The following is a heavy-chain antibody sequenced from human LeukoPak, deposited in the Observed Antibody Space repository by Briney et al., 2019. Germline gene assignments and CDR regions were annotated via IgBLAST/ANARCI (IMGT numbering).Heavy chain of an antibody. CDR3: VGSSSHYYYYYMDV. D-gene: IGHD2-15*01. CDR2: IIGSGDST. J-gene: IGHJ6*03. CDR1: GFTFSSYA. Sequence: GGSLRLSCAASGFTFSSYAMSWVRQAPGKGLEWGSAIIGSGDSTYYADSVKGRFTISRDNPKNTLYLQMNSLRAEDTAVYYCVGSSSHYYYYYMDVWGKGTTVTVSS. V-gene: IGHV3-23*01.